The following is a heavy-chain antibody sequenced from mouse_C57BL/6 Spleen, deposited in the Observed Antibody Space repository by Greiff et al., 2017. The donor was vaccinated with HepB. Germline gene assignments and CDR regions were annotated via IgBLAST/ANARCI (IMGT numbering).Heavy chain of an antibody. CDR1: GYAFSSYW. CDR3: ASITTVVASYYFDY. J-gene: IGHJ2*01. V-gene: IGHV1-80*01. Sequence: VKLQESGAELVKPGASVKISCKASGYAFSSYWMNWVKQRPGKGLEWIGQIYPGDGDTNYNGKFKGKATLTADKSSSTAYMQLSSLTSEDSAVYFCASITTVVASYYFDYWGQGTTLTVSS. D-gene: IGHD1-1*01. CDR2: IYPGDGDT.